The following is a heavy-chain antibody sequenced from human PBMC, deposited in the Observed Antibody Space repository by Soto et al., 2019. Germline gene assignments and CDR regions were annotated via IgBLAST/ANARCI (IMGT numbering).Heavy chain of an antibody. CDR2: IIPILGIA. D-gene: IGHD3-22*01. CDR1: GGTFSSYT. CDR3: ASRDSTGYYPNRITYFDR. J-gene: IGHJ2*01. Sequence: QVQLVQSGAEVKKPGSSVKVSCKASGGTFSSYTISWVRQAPGQGLEWMGRIIPILGIANYAQKFQGRVTITADKSTSTXXMELSSLRSEDTAVYYCASRDSTGYYPNRITYFDRWGRGTLVTVSS. V-gene: IGHV1-69*02.